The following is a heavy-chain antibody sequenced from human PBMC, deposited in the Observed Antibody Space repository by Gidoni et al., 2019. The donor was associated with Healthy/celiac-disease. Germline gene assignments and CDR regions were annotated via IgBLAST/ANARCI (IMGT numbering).Heavy chain of an antibody. CDR1: GFTLSSYA. V-gene: IGHV3-30-3*01. D-gene: IGHD4-17*01. CDR3: ARDRVITVAIDY. CDR2: ISYDGSNK. Sequence: QVQLVESGGGVVQPGRSLRLPCAASGFTLSSYALHWARQAPGKGLEWVAVISYDGSNKYYADSVKGRFTISRDNSKNTLYLQMNSLRAEDTAVYYCARDRVITVAIDYWGQGTLVTVSS. J-gene: IGHJ4*02.